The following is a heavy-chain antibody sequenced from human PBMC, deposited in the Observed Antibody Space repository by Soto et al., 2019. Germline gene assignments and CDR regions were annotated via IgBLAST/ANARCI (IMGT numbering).Heavy chain of an antibody. Sequence: PGESLKISCKASGYTFKKYWIGWVGQMPGKGPEWMGMIYGGDSDTRYSPSFQGQVTISVARSADTAYMVLSSLRSEDTAVYYCAGTRFLEWLSRYYYYYMDVWGKGTTVTVSS. J-gene: IGHJ6*03. D-gene: IGHD3-3*01. V-gene: IGHV5-51*01. CDR3: AGTRFLEWLSRYYYYYMDV. CDR2: IYGGDSDT. CDR1: GYTFKKYW.